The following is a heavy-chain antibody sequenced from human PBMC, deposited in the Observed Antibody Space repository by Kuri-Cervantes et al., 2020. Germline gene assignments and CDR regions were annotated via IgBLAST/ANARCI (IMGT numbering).Heavy chain of an antibody. Sequence: ASVKGSCKASGYTFTSYGISWVRQAPGQGLEWMGWISAYNGNTNYAQKLQGRVTMTTDTSTSTAYMDLRSLRSDDTAVYYCARDQGGYDPYYFDYWGQGTLVTVSS. CDR2: ISAYNGNT. D-gene: IGHD5-12*01. CDR1: GYTFTSYG. J-gene: IGHJ4*02. V-gene: IGHV1-18*01. CDR3: ARDQGGYDPYYFDY.